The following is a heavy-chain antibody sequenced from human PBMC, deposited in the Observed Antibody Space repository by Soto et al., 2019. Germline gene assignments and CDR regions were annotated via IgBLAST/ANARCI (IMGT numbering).Heavy chain of an antibody. Sequence: GGSLRLSCAASGFTFDDYTMHWVRQAPGKGLEWVSLISWDVGSTYYADSVKGRFTISRDNSKNSLCLQMNSLRTEDTALYYCAKDQHGKDYYYYYGMDVWGQGTTVTVSS. J-gene: IGHJ6*02. CDR2: ISWDVGST. V-gene: IGHV3-43*01. CDR1: GFTFDDYT. CDR3: AKDQHGKDYYYYYGMDV.